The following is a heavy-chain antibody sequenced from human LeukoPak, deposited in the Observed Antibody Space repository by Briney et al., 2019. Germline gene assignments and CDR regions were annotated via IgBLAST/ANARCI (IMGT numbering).Heavy chain of an antibody. CDR1: GGSISSSSYY. CDR3: ATGDFDY. Sequence: SETLSLTCTVSGGSISSSSYYWGWLRQPPGKGLEWIGSIYYSGSTYYNPSLKSRVTISVDTSKNQFSLKLSSVTAADTAVYYCATGDFDYWGQGTLVTVSS. J-gene: IGHJ4*02. CDR2: IYYSGST. V-gene: IGHV4-39*07.